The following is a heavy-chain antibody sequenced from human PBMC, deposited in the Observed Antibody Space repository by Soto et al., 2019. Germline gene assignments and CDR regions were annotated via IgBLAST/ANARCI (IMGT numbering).Heavy chain of an antibody. J-gene: IGHJ4*02. CDR2: ISYDGSNK. CDR3: AKDIEGGGLDY. V-gene: IGHV3-30*18. CDR1: GFTFSSYG. D-gene: IGHD2-15*01. Sequence: GVSLRLSCAASGFTFSSYGMHWVRQAPGKGLEWVAVISYDGSNKYYADSVKGRFTISRDNSKNTLYLQMNSLRAEDTAVYYCAKDIEGGGLDYWGQGTLVTVSS.